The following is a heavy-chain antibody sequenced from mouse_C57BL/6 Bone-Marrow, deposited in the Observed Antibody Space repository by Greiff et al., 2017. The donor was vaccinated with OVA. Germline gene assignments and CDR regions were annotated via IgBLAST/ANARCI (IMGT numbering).Heavy chain of an antibody. CDR3: AKRVYPYWYFDV. CDR2: IWGDGGT. CDR1: GFSLTSYG. V-gene: IGHV2-3*01. J-gene: IGHJ1*03. D-gene: IGHD5-1-1*01. Sequence: VQLQQSGPGLVAPSQSLSITCTVSGFSLTSYGVSWVRQPPGKGLEWLGVIWGDGGTNYHSALISRLSISKDNSKSQVFLKLNRLQTDDTATYYGAKRVYPYWYFDVWGTGTTVTVSS.